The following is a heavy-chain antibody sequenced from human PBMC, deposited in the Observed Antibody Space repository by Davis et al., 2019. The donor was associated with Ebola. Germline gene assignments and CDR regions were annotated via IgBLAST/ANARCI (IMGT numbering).Heavy chain of an antibody. CDR3: ARWVAAAGIKHFDY. Sequence: PGGSLRLSCAASGFSVGTYAMTWVRQAPGKGLEWVSVISVGGYTTYYADSVRGRFTISRDNSRTTLYLQMNHLRADDTAVYYCARWVAAAGIKHFDYWGQGTLVTVSA. CDR1: GFSVGTYA. V-gene: IGHV3-23*01. CDR2: ISVGGYTT. J-gene: IGHJ4*02. D-gene: IGHD6-13*01.